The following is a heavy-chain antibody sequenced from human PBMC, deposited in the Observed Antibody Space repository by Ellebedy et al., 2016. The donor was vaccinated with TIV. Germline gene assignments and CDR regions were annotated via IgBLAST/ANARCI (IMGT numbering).Heavy chain of an antibody. D-gene: IGHD6-13*01. CDR1: GFTFRRFA. J-gene: IGHJ4*02. CDR2: VSADGSRK. V-gene: IGHV3-30*18. CDR3: AKPSDPNPGYSASWATYFDS. Sequence: GESLKISCAASGFTFRRFAMHWVRQAPGKGLEWVAVVSADGSRKSYADSVKERFTISRDNSKNTLFVQMSSLRVEDTAVYYCAKPSDPNPGYSASWATYFDSWGQGTPVTVSS.